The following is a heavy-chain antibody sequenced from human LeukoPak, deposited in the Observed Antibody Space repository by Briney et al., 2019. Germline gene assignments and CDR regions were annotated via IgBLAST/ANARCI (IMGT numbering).Heavy chain of an antibody. CDR3: ARERQWLATDAFDI. CDR2: IWYDGSNK. D-gene: IGHD6-19*01. J-gene: IGHJ3*02. Sequence: GGSLRLSCAASGFTFSSYGMHWVRQAPGKGLEWVAVIWYDGSNKYYADSVKGRFTISGDNSKNTLYLQMNSLRAEDTAVYYCARERQWLATDAFDIWGQGTMVTVSS. CDR1: GFTFSSYG. V-gene: IGHV3-33*01.